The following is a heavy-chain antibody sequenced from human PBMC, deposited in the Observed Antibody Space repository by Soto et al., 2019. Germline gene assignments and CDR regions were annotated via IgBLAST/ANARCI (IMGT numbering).Heavy chain of an antibody. CDR2: ISPSGGST. J-gene: IGHJ4*02. V-gene: IGHV1-46*01. CDR1: GYTFTSYY. CDR3: AREVPYFDY. Sequence: QVQLVQSGAEVKKPGASVKVSCKASGYTFTSYYMHWVRQAPGQGLEWMGIISPSGGSTSYAQKFXXRXTXXRDTSTSTVYMELSSLRSEDTAVYYCAREVPYFDYWGQGTLVTVSS.